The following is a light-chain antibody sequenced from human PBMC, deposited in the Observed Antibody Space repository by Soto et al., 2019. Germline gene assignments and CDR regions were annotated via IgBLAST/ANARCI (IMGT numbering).Light chain of an antibody. CDR2: GVS. J-gene: IGKJ5*01. Sequence: VMTQSPATLSVSPGERATLFCRASQTVYNNYLAWYQQKPGQAPRLLIYGVSARATGVPARFSGSGSGTEYTLTITSLQSEDFAVYYCQQYTNGPITFGQGTRLEIK. CDR3: QQYTNGPIT. V-gene: IGKV3-15*01. CDR1: QTVYNN.